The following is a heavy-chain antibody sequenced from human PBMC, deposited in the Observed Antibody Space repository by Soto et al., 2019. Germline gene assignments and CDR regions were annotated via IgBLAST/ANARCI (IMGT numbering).Heavy chain of an antibody. J-gene: IGHJ4*02. D-gene: IGHD2-2*01. Sequence: ASVKVSCKASGYTFTSYGISWVRQAPGQGLEWMGWISAYNGNTNYAQKLQGRVTMTTDTSTSTAYMELRSLRSDDTAVYYCARDADCSSTSCYDDYWGQGTLVTVSS. V-gene: IGHV1-18*01. CDR1: GYTFTSYG. CDR3: ARDADCSSTSCYDDY. CDR2: ISAYNGNT.